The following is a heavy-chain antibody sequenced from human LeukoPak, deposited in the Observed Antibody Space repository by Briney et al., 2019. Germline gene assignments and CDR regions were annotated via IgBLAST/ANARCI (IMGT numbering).Heavy chain of an antibody. D-gene: IGHD6-19*01. CDR3: AKSHSSGWFDGLDY. Sequence: GGSLRLSCAASGFTFSSYAMSWVRRAPGKGLEWVSAISGSGGSTYYADSVKGRFTISRDNSKNTLYLQMNSLRAEDTAVYYCAKSHSSGWFDGLDYWGQGTLVTVSS. CDR2: ISGSGGST. CDR1: GFTFSSYA. V-gene: IGHV3-23*01. J-gene: IGHJ4*02.